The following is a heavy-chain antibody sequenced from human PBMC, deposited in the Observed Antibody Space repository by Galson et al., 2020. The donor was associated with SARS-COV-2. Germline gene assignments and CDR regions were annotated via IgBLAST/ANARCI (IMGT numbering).Heavy chain of an antibody. J-gene: IGHJ6*03. CDR1: GYTFTSYY. CDR3: ARGPRIYDFWSGYYVRGGEDYYYYMDV. V-gene: IGHV1-46*01. Sequence: ASVKVSCKASGYTFTSYYMHWVRQAPGQGLEWMGIINPSGGSTSYAQKFQGRVTMTRDTSTSTVYMELSSLRSEDTAVYYCARGPRIYDFWSGYYVRGGEDYYYYMDVWGKGTTVTVSS. CDR2: INPSGGST. D-gene: IGHD3-3*01.